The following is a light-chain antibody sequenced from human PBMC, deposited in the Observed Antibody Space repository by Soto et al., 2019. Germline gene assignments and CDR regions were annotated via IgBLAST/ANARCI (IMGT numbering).Light chain of an antibody. CDR3: QQYNSYRA. Sequence: DIQTTQSPSTLSASVGDRVTITCRASESIDSWLAWHQQKPGRAPKLLISKASSLESGVPSRFSGSGFGTEFTLTISSLQPDDFATYCCQQYNSYRAFGQGTKVEI. V-gene: IGKV1-5*03. CDR2: KAS. CDR1: ESIDSW. J-gene: IGKJ1*01.